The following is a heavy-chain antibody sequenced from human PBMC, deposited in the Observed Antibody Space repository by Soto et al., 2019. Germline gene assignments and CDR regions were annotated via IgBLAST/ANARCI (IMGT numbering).Heavy chain of an antibody. J-gene: IGHJ2*01. CDR2: IIPLFGTA. Sequence: QVELVQSGAEVKKPGSSVKVSCQASEDTFRNYAISWVRQAPGQGLEWMGGIIPLFGTANYAQKFQGRVTITADTSANTVYLELSSLRSEYTAVYYCARTKYDSSAYYYWYLGLWGRGILVTVSS. CDR1: EDTFRNYA. CDR3: ARTKYDSSAYYYWYLGL. D-gene: IGHD3-22*01. V-gene: IGHV1-69*06.